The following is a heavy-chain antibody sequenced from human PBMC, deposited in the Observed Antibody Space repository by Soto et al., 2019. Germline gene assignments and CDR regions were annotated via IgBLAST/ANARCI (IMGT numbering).Heavy chain of an antibody. CDR1: GFTFYTYG. D-gene: IGHD3-10*01. Sequence: GGSLRLSCAASGFTFYTYGMHWVRQVPGKGLQWVAIIWYDGGTKYYADSVRGRFTVSRDNSKNTLYLQMNSLRDEDTAVYYCARDRAFDYWGQGTLVTVSS. CDR3: ARDRAFDY. V-gene: IGHV3-33*01. J-gene: IGHJ4*02. CDR2: IWYDGGTK.